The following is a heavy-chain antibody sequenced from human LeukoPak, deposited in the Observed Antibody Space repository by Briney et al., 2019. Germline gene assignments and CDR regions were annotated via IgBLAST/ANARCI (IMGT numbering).Heavy chain of an antibody. Sequence: PGGSLRLSCSVSAFTFSNYGMTWVRQAPGKGLEWVSSVSSSGTYTYYADSVKGRFTISRDNSKYTLYLQMISLRAEDTAIHYCARRNTAIVNDYWGQGTLVTVSS. J-gene: IGHJ4*02. D-gene: IGHD5-18*01. CDR1: AFTFSNYG. CDR3: ARRNTAIVNDY. CDR2: VSSSGTYT. V-gene: IGHV3-23*01.